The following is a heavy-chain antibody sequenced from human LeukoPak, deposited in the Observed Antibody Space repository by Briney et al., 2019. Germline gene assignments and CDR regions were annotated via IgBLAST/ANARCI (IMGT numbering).Heavy chain of an antibody. Sequence: AASVNVSCKASGGTFSSYAISWVRQAPGQGLEWVGGIIPIFGTANYAQKFQGTVTITTNQSTSTAYMELTSLRSEDTAAYYCAIVVVPAAMFFDYWGQGTMVTVS. D-gene: IGHD2-2*01. CDR1: GGTFSSYA. CDR2: IIPIFGTA. J-gene: IGHJ4*02. V-gene: IGHV1-69*05. CDR3: AIVVVPAAMFFDY.